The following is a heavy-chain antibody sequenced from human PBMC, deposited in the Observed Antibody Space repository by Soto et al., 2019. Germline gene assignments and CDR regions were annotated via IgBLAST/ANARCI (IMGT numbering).Heavy chain of an antibody. CDR3: AITYCRDNSCPRDFDF. V-gene: IGHV1-69*02. J-gene: IGHJ4*02. CDR2: FIPILDMA. Sequence: QVQVVQSGAEVKKPESSVKVSCKPSGGTFNTYTVNWVRLAPGHGIEWMGRFIPILDMANYAQKFQDRVTITADRSTFTAYMELNRLTSDDTAVYYCAITYCRDNSCPRDFDFWGPGTRVTVSS. D-gene: IGHD2-21*01. CDR1: GGTFNTYT.